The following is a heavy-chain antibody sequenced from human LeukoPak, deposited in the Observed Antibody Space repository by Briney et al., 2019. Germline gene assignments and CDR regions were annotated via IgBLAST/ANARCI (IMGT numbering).Heavy chain of an antibody. D-gene: IGHD3-22*01. CDR3: ARLGYYDSSGYHS. Sequence: GSPRLSCAASGFTFSSYSMNWIRQPPGKGLEWIGEINHSGSTNYNPSLKSRVTISVDTSKNQLSLKLSSVTAADTAVYYCARLGYYDSSGYHSWGQGTLVTVSS. J-gene: IGHJ4*02. V-gene: IGHV4-34*01. CDR1: GFTFSSYS. CDR2: INHSGST.